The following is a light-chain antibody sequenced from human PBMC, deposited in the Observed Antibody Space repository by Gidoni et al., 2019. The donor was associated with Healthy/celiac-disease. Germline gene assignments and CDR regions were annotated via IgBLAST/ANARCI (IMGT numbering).Light chain of an antibody. CDR1: QSISSW. V-gene: IGKV1-5*03. J-gene: IGKJ1*01. Sequence: DIQMTQSPSTLSACVGDRFTITCRASQSISSWLALYQQKPEKAPKLLIYKASSLESGVPSRFSGSGSGTEFTLTISSLQPDDFATYYCQQYNSYSQGFXQXTKVEIK. CDR2: KAS. CDR3: QQYNSYSQG.